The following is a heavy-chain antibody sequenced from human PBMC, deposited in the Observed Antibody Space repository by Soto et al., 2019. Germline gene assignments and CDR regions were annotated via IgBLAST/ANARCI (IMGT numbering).Heavy chain of an antibody. Sequence: EVQLVESGGGLVQPGGSLRLSCAASGFTFSTYWMTWVRQAPGKGLEWVANIKPDGSEKKYVDSVKGRFTFSRDNAKNSLYLQMRSLRADDTAVYYCARWGLSGHYYYMDVWGKGTTVTVSS. D-gene: IGHD3-16*02. CDR2: IKPDGSEK. J-gene: IGHJ6*03. CDR1: GFTFSTYW. V-gene: IGHV3-7*01. CDR3: ARWGLSGHYYYMDV.